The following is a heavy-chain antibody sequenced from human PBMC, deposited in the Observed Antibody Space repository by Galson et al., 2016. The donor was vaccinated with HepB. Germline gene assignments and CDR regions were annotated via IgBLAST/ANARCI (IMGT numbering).Heavy chain of an antibody. CDR2: TYYRSRWYN. CDR3: ARDLGGAYGTGRSFDY. V-gene: IGHV6-1*01. CDR1: GDSVSRNSAA. D-gene: IGHD1-1*01. Sequence: CAISGDSVSRNSAAWNWIRQSPSRGLEWLGRTYYRSRWYNDYAVSVKSRITINPDTSKNQFSLQLNSVTPEDTAVYYCARDLGGAYGTGRSFDYWGQGTLVTVSS. J-gene: IGHJ4*02.